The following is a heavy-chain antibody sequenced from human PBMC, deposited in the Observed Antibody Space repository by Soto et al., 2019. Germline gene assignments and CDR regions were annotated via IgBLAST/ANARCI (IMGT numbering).Heavy chain of an antibody. D-gene: IGHD2-2*01. J-gene: IGHJ5*02. CDR1: GFTFSSYS. CDR2: ISISSTI. Sequence: GSLRLSCAASGFTFSSYSMNWVRQAPGRWLEWVSYISISSTIYYADSVKGRFTIPRDNAKNSLYLQMNSLRDEDTAVYYCARESAALNWFDPWGQGTLVTVSS. CDR3: ARESAALNWFDP. V-gene: IGHV3-48*02.